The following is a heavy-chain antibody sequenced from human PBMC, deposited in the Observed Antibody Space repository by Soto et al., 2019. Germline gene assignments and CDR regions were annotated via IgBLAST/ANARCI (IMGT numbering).Heavy chain of an antibody. CDR2: ISGSGGST. D-gene: IGHD3-10*01. Sequence: GGSLRLSCAASGFTFSSYAMSWVRQAPGKGLEWVSAISGSGGSTYYADSAKGRFTISRDNSKNTLYLQMNSLRAEDTAVYYCAKDKALLWFGELSCLFDYWGQGTLVTVSS. CDR3: AKDKALLWFGELSCLFDY. V-gene: IGHV3-23*01. J-gene: IGHJ4*02. CDR1: GFTFSSYA.